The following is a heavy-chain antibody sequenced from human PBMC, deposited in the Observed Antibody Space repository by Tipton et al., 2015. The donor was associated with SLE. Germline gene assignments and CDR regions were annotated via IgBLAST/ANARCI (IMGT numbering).Heavy chain of an antibody. CDR2: IYNTVNT. V-gene: IGHV4-31*02. Sequence: LRLSCTVSGGSVSSGGYYWSWIRQHPGKGLEWIGYIYNTVNTYYNPSLTSRVTISDDTSKNQFSLTLSSVTAADTAIYYCARHPTYFDYWGQGTLVTVSS. CDR3: ARHPTYFDY. CDR1: GGSVSSGGYY. J-gene: IGHJ4*02.